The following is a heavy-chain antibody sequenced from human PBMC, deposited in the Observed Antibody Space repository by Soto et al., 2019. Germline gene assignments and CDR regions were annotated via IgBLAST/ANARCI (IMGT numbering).Heavy chain of an antibody. J-gene: IGHJ6*03. V-gene: IGHV4-59*01. CDR3: AKTRVQLERRTGYYYYYYMDV. D-gene: IGHD1-1*01. CDR1: GGSISSYY. CDR2: IYYSGST. Sequence: SETLSLTCTVSGGSISSYYWSWIRQPPGKGLEWIGYIYYSGSTNYNPSLKSRVTISVDTSKNQFSLKLSSVTAADTAVYYCAKTRVQLERRTGYYYYYYMDVWGKGTTVTVSS.